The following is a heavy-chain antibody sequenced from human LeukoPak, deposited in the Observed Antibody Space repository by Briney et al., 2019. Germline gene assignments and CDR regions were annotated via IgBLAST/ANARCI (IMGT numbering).Heavy chain of an antibody. CDR3: AKIRGRYQLLFGFDY. D-gene: IGHD2-2*01. Sequence: PGGSLRLSCAASGFTFSSYAMSWVRQAPGKGLGWVSAISGSGGSTYYADSVKGRFTISRDDSKNTLYLQMNSLRAEDTAVYYCAKIRGRYQLLFGFDYWGQGTLVTVSS. CDR1: GFTFSSYA. CDR2: ISGSGGST. J-gene: IGHJ4*02. V-gene: IGHV3-23*01.